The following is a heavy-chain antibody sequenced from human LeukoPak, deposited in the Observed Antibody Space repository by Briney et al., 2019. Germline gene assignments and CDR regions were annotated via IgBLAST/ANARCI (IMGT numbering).Heavy chain of an antibody. Sequence: SSETLSLTCTVSGGSISSYYWSWIRQPPGKGLEWIGYIYYSGSTNYNPSLKSRVTISEDTSKNQFSLKLSSVTAADTAVYYCARQIRRTGYFDYWGQGTLVTVSS. V-gene: IGHV4-59*08. D-gene: IGHD1-1*01. CDR3: ARQIRRTGYFDY. CDR1: GGSISSYY. CDR2: IYYSGST. J-gene: IGHJ4*02.